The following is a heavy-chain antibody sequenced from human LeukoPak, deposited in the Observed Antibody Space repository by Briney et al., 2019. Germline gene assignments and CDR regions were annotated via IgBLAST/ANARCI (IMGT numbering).Heavy chain of an antibody. CDR3: ARGDSSVYSYFDY. V-gene: IGHV1-18*01. J-gene: IGHJ4*02. CDR2: ISVYSGNT. D-gene: IGHD3-22*01. Sequence: ASVKVSCKASGYTFTSYGISWVRQAPGQGLEWMGWISVYSGNTNYAQKLQDRVTMTTDTSTSTAFMELRSLGSDDTAVYYCARGDSSVYSYFDYWGQGTLVTVSS. CDR1: GYTFTSYG.